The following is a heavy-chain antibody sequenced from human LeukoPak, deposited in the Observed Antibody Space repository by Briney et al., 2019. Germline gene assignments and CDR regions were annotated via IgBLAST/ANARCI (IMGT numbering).Heavy chain of an antibody. J-gene: IGHJ2*01. CDR3: ARVLRTYDRSGLYFWYFDL. V-gene: IGHV4-39*07. D-gene: IGHD3-22*01. CDR1: GGSISGSSYY. CDR2: IYYSGST. Sequence: SETLSLTCTVSGGSISGSSYYWGWIRQPPGKGLEWIGSIYYSGSTYYKPSLKSRVTISVDTSKNQFSLKLSSVTAADTAVYYCARVLRTYDRSGLYFWYFDLWGRGALVTVSS.